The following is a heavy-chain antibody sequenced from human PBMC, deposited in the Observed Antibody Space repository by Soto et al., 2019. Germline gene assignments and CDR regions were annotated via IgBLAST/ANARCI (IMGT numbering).Heavy chain of an antibody. CDR2: ISVSVGST. J-gene: IGHJ4*02. CDR1: GFPFAPST. Sequence: EVQLLQSGGGLVQPGGSLTLSCGVSGFPFAPSTMSWVRQAPGKGLEWVSTISVSVGSTYSADSVQGRFTVSSDISDNTLFLRMTSLTADDTAVYFCAKAPFDIAARPSPIDYWGQGTLVTVSS. D-gene: IGHD2-2*01. V-gene: IGHV3-23*01. CDR3: AKAPFDIAARPSPIDY.